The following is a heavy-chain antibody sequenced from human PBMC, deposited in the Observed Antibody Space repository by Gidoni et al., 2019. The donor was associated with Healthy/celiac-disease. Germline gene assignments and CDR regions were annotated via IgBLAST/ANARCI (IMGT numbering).Heavy chain of an antibody. CDR1: GYTFTGYY. CDR3: ARDASTSYVVPAATVGYMDV. Sequence: QVQLVQSGAEVKKPGASVKVSCKASGYTFTGYYMHWVRQAPGQGLEWMGWINPNSGGTNYAQKFQGWVTMTRDTSISTAYMELSRLRSDDTAVYYCARDASTSYVVPAATVGYMDVWGKGTTVTVSS. V-gene: IGHV1-2*04. J-gene: IGHJ6*03. D-gene: IGHD2-2*01. CDR2: INPNSGGT.